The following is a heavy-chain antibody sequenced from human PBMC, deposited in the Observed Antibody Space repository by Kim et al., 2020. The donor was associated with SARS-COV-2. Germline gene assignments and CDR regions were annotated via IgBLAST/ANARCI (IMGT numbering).Heavy chain of an antibody. CDR3: SRDTFGSRDY. CDR2: INEDGSRT. J-gene: IGHJ4*02. CDR1: GFSVSNDW. Sequence: GGSLRRSCVGSGFSVSNDWMHWVRQAPGKGLEWVSRINEDGSRTDHSDSVKGRFSISKDNAKNTLYLQMNSLRAEDSAVYYCSRDTFGSRDYWGQGILVTVSS. V-gene: IGHV3-74*01. D-gene: IGHD3-10*01.